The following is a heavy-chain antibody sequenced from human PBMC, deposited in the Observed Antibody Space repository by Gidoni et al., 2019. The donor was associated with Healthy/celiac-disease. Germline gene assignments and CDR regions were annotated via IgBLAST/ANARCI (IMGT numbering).Heavy chain of an antibody. CDR3: ARDVGGSSWYVGWFDP. CDR2: INNDGSST. Sequence: VQLVESGGGLVQPGGSLRLSCAAAGFTCSSYWRPWFRQAPVKGLVWVSRINNDGSSTSYADSVKGRFTISRDNAKNTLYLQMNSLRAEDTAVYYCARDVGGSSWYVGWFDPWGQGTLVTVSS. CDR1: GFTCSSYW. V-gene: IGHV3-74*01. J-gene: IGHJ5*02. D-gene: IGHD6-13*01.